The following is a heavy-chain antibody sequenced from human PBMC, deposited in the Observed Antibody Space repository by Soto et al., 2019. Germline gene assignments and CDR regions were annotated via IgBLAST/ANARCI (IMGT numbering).Heavy chain of an antibody. CDR2: IRGSGGST. J-gene: IGHJ4*02. V-gene: IGHV3-23*01. Sequence: EVQLLESGGGLVQPGGSLRLSCAASGFTFSSYAMRWVRQAPVKGLEWVSAIRGSGGSTYYADSVKGRFTISRDNSKNTLYLQMNSLRAEDTAVYYWARRGSGSYYDYWGQGTLVTVSS. D-gene: IGHD1-26*01. CDR3: ARRGSGSYYDY. CDR1: GFTFSSYA.